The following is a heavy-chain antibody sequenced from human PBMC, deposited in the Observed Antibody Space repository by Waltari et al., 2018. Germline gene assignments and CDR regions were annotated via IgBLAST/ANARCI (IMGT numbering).Heavy chain of an antibody. Sequence: EVQLVESGGDLVQPGGSLRLSCAASGFTFSSYDMHWLRQGTGNRLQGVSAIGTAANTFYIDSVKGRFTISRDNAKSSLYLQMNSLRAEDTAMYYCAGVNWNDRTFAIWGQGALVTVSS. CDR3: AGVNWNDRTFAI. CDR2: IGTAANT. V-gene: IGHV3-13*01. J-gene: IGHJ3*02. D-gene: IGHD1-1*01. CDR1: GFTFSSYD.